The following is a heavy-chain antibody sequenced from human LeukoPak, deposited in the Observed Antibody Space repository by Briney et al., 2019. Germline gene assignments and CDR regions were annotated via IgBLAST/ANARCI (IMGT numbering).Heavy chain of an antibody. D-gene: IGHD2-21*01. J-gene: IGHJ4*02. CDR3: ARHASWLRLWLNY. CDR1: GGSISSYY. V-gene: IGHV4-59*08. Sequence: PSETLSLTCTVSGGSISSYYWSWIRQPPGKGLEWIGRIYYTGTTNYNPSLKNRVTFSVDTSKNQFSLRLNSVTAADTAVYYCARHASWLRLWLNYWGQGTLVTVSS. CDR2: IYYTGTT.